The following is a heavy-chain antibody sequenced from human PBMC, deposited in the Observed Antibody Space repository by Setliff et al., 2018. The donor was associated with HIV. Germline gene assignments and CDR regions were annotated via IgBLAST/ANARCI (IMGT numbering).Heavy chain of an antibody. D-gene: IGHD4-17*01. J-gene: IGHJ1*01. CDR3: VGPDYEDPQGGQ. Sequence: PGGSLRLSCAASGFTLSDYAMHWVRQAPGKGLEWVAVISYDGTNEYYADSVKGRFTISRDNYKNTVFLQMNSLRVDDTAVYYCVGPDYEDPQGGQWGQGTLVTVSS. V-gene: IGHV3-30*03. CDR1: GFTLSDYA. CDR2: ISYDGTNE.